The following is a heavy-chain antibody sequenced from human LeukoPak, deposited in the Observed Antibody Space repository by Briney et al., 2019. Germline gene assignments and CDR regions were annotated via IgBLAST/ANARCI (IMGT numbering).Heavy chain of an antibody. V-gene: IGHV3-11*01. CDR3: AREGNTAMGLYYFDY. J-gene: IGHJ4*02. CDR2: ISSSGSTI. D-gene: IGHD5-18*01. CDR1: GFTFSDYY. Sequence: PGGSLRLSCAASGFTFSDYYMSWIRQAPGKGLEWVLYISSSGSTIYYADSVKGRFTISRDNAKNSLYLQMNSLRAEDTAVYYCAREGNTAMGLYYFDYWGQGTLVTVSS.